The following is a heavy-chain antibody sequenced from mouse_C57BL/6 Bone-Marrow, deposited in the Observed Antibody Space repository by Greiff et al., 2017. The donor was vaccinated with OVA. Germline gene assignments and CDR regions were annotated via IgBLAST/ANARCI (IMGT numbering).Heavy chain of an antibody. Sequence: VQLQQSGAELVKPGASVKISCKASGYAFSSYWMNWVKQRPGKGLEWIGQIYPGDGDTNYNGKFKGKATLTADKSSSTAYMQLSSLTSEDSAVYFCARRVDYYGSSHYAMDYWGQGTSVTVSS. D-gene: IGHD1-1*01. J-gene: IGHJ4*01. CDR1: GYAFSSYW. CDR2: IYPGDGDT. V-gene: IGHV1-80*01. CDR3: ARRVDYYGSSHYAMDY.